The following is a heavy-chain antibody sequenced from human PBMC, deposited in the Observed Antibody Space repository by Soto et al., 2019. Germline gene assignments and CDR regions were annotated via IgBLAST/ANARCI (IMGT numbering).Heavy chain of an antibody. CDR1: GLTLSNYI. CDR2: ITGSGDSI. V-gene: IGHV3-23*01. Sequence: GGSLRLSCVASGLTLSNYILTCVRQAPGEGLEWFSSITGSGDSINYADSVKGRCIISRDNSKNTQYLQMNSMRAEDTALYYYVKDQGLLFGYFNYWGQGTLVTVSS. J-gene: IGHJ4*02. D-gene: IGHD3-10*01. CDR3: VKDQGLLFGYFNY.